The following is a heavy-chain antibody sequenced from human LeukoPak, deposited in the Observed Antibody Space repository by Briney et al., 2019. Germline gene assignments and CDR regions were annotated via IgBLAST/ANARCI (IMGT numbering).Heavy chain of an antibody. J-gene: IGHJ5*02. D-gene: IGHD3-16*02. CDR3: ARDKLGLGELSLYDQ. V-gene: IGHV1-2*02. CDR1: GYTLTGYY. CDR2: MNPNSGGT. Sequence: ASVKVPCKASGYTLTGYYMHWVRQAPGQGLEWMGWMNPNSGGTKYAQKFQGRVTMTRDTSISTAYMELSRLRSDDTAMYYCARDKLGLGELSLYDQWGQGTLVTVFS.